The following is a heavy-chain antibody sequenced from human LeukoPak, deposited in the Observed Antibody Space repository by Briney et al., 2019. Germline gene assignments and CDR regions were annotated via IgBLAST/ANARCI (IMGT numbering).Heavy chain of an antibody. V-gene: IGHV3-64D*09. CDR1: GFTFSSYA. CDR3: VRGRLSTGDY. D-gene: IGHD4-17*01. CDR2: ISSNGGST. J-gene: IGHJ4*02. Sequence: GGSLRLSCSASGFTFSSYAMYWVRQAPGKGLEYVSAISSNGGSTYYADSVKGRFTISRDNSKNTLYLQMSSLRAEDTAVFYCVRGRLSTGDYWGQGTLVTVFS.